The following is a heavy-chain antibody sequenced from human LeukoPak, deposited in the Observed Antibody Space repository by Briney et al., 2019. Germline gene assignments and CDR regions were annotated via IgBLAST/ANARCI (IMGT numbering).Heavy chain of an antibody. CDR2: ISSDGSST. J-gene: IGHJ4*02. V-gene: IGHV3-74*01. CDR1: GFTFSSYW. Sequence: GGSLRLSCAASGFTFSSYWMHWVRQAPGKGLVWVSRISSDGSSTSYADSVKGRFTISRDNAKNTLYLQMNSLRAEDTAVYYCARGRGLPGPLDYWGQGTLVTVSS. CDR3: ARGRGLPGPLDY. D-gene: IGHD3-10*01.